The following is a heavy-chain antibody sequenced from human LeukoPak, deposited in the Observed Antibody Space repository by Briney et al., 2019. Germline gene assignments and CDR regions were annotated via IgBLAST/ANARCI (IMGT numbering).Heavy chain of an antibody. Sequence: PSETLSLTCTVSGGSISSGGYYWSWIRQPPGKGLEWIGYIYHSGSTYYNPSLKSRVTISVDRSKNQFSLKLSSVTAADTAVYYCARGGEEWELHWGQGTLVTVSS. D-gene: IGHD1-26*01. CDR3: ARGGEEWELH. CDR1: GGSISSGGYY. V-gene: IGHV4-30-2*01. J-gene: IGHJ4*02. CDR2: IYHSGST.